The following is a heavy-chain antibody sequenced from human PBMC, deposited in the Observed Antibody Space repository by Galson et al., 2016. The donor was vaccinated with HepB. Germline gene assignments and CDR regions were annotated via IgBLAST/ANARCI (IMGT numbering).Heavy chain of an antibody. V-gene: IGHV1-24*01. J-gene: IGHJ4*02. CDR2: FIPENVET. D-gene: IGHD1-26*01. Sequence: SVKVSCKVAGHTLSELSMHWVRQAPGKGLEWMGGFIPENVETIYAQNLQGRITMTEDTPTNTAYMELNSLRSEDTAVYYCATEDPVGATAFEFWGQGTLVTVSS. CDR1: GHTLSELS. CDR3: ATEDPVGATAFEF.